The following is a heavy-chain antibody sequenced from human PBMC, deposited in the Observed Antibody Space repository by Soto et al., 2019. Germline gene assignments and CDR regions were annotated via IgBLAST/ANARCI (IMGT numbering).Heavy chain of an antibody. CDR2: ISYDGGDK. CDR3: ARDLFVYSGGWLGSGMDV. J-gene: IGHJ6*02. V-gene: IGHV3-30*01. CDR1: GFTLSTYA. Sequence: QVQLVESGGGVVQPGRSLRLSCAASGFTLSTYAIHWVRQAPGKGLEWVAFISYDGGDKYYADSVKGRFTISRDNSKNTLYLQMNSLRTEDTAFYYCARDLFVYSGGWLGSGMDVWGQGTTVTVSS. D-gene: IGHD6-19*01.